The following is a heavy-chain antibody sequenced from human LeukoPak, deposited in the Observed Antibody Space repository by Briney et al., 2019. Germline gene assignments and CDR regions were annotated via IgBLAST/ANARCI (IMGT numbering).Heavy chain of an antibody. CDR2: IYHSGST. Sequence: SETLSLTCSVSGYSISSGYYWGWIRQPPGKGLEWIGSIYHSGSTYYNPSLKSRVTTSVDTSKNQFSLKLSSVTAADTAVYYCAGELRRYYYMDVWGKGTTVTVSS. CDR3: AGELRRYYYMDV. D-gene: IGHD1-14*01. CDR1: GYSISSGYY. J-gene: IGHJ6*03. V-gene: IGHV4-38-2*02.